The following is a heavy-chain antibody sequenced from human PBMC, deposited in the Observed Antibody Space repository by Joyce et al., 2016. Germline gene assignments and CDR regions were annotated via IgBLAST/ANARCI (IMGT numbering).Heavy chain of an antibody. V-gene: IGHV3-23*01. CDR2: IGGGGGRT. J-gene: IGHJ6*02. CDR1: GFTFSGYA. CDR3: ARVPGRYYYYYGVDV. Sequence: EVQLLESGGGLVQPGGSLRLSCAASGFTFSGYAMSWVRQTPDKGLEWVSAIGGGGGRTYHADSVKGRFTISRDDSKSTLFLQMSRLRAEDTAIYYCARVPGRYYYYYGVDVWGQGTTVTVSS.